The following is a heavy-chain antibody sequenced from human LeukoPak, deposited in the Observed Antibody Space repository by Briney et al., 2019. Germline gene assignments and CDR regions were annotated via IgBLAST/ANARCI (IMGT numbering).Heavy chain of an antibody. CDR3: ARGLYSGSRFDS. V-gene: IGHV3-74*01. J-gene: IGHJ4*02. CDR2: IESDGTST. CDR1: GXTFSTSW. D-gene: IGHD1-26*01. Sequence: GGSVRLSCAASGXTFSTSWMSWVRQAPGKGLVWVSRIESDGTSTSYAASVKGRFTISRDNAKNTLYLQMNSLRAEDTAVYYCARGLYSGSRFDSWGQGTMVTVSS.